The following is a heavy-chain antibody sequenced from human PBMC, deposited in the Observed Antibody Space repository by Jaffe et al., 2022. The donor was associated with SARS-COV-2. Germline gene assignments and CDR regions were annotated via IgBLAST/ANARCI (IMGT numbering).Heavy chain of an antibody. J-gene: IGHJ6*02. D-gene: IGHD1-1*01. CDR3: ARVNRAQERTQDYYYYGMDV. CDR2: IWYDGSNK. Sequence: QVQLVESGGGVVQPGRSLRLSCAASGFTFSSYGMHWVRQAPGKGLEWVAVIWYDGSNKYYADSVKGRFTISRDNSKNTLYLQMNSLRAEDTAVYYCARVNRAQERTQDYYYYGMDVWGQGTTVTVSS. V-gene: IGHV3-33*01. CDR1: GFTFSSYG.